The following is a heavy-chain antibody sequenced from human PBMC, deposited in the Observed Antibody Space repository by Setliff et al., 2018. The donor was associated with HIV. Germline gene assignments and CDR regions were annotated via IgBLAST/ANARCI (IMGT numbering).Heavy chain of an antibody. D-gene: IGHD3-22*01. J-gene: IGHJ1*01. V-gene: IGHV3-23*01. CDR1: GISFSSYA. Sequence: GGSLRLSCEASGISFSSYAMNWVRQAPGEGLEWVSVIGGSGGSTYYADSVNGRFTISRNNSKNTLYLQMNSLRAEDTAVYYCAKGSVRMHYYDSSGYFQHWGQGTPVTVSS. CDR3: AKGSVRMHYYDSSGYFQH. CDR2: IGGSGGST.